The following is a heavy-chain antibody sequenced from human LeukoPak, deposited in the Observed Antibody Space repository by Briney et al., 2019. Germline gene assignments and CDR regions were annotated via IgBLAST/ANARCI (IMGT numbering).Heavy chain of an antibody. CDR2: IHPNSGAT. CDR1: GYTFTAYH. V-gene: IGHV1-2*02. CDR3: ARGDIYWDY. Sequence: ASVKVSCKASGYTFTAYHVHWVRQAPGQGPEWMGCIHPNSGATKYAQNFQGRVTMTRDTSITTAYVELSSLRSDDTAVYYCARGDIYWDYWGQGTQVTVSS. J-gene: IGHJ4*02. D-gene: IGHD2-15*01.